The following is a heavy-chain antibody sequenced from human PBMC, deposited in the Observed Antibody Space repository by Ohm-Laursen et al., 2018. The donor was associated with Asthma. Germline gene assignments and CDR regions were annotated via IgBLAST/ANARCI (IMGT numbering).Heavy chain of an antibody. J-gene: IGHJ5*02. CDR1: GGTFSSYA. D-gene: IGHD2-2*01. CDR3: ARERVRDIVVVPAAIWFDP. V-gene: IGHV1-69*01. CDR2: IIPIFGAA. Sequence: SSVKVSCKASGGTFSSYAISWVRQAPGQGLEWMGGIIPIFGAANYAQKFQGRVTITADESTSTAYMELSSLRSEDTAVYYCARERVRDIVVVPAAIWFDPWGQGTLVTVSS.